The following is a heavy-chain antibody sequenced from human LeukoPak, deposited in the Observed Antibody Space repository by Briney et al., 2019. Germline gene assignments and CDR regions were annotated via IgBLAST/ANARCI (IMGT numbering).Heavy chain of an antibody. V-gene: IGHV3-30*18. D-gene: IGHD3-9*01. Sequence: GRSLRLSCAASGFTFSSYGMHWVRQAPGKGLEWVAVISYDGSNKYYADSVKGRFTISRDNSKNTLYLQMNSLRAEDTAVYYCAKDIISVLRYFDWLPPPGDYWGQGTLVTVSS. CDR1: GFTFSSYG. J-gene: IGHJ4*02. CDR2: ISYDGSNK. CDR3: AKDIISVLRYFDWLPPPGDY.